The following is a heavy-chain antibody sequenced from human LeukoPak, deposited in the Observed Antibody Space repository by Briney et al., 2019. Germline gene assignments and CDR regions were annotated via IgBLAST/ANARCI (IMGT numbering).Heavy chain of an antibody. V-gene: IGHV1-46*01. Sequence: ASVKVSCKASGYTFTSYSMQWVRQAPGQGLEWMGIINPSGGSTSYAQKFQGRVTMTRDTSTSTVYMELSSLRSEDTAVYYCARDSQQWLFFYYWGQGTLVTVSS. CDR1: GYTFTSYS. J-gene: IGHJ4*02. CDR3: ARDSQQWLFFYY. CDR2: INPSGGST. D-gene: IGHD6-19*01.